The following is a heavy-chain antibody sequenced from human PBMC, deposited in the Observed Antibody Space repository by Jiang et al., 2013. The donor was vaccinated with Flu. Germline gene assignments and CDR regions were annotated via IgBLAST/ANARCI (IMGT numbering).Heavy chain of an antibody. D-gene: IGHD7-27*01. J-gene: IGHJ4*02. CDR2: IDPSDSYT. CDR3: ARQWGQLGTTGDQDY. Sequence: GYSFTSYWISWVRQMPGKGLEWMGRIDPSDSYTNYSPSFQGHVTISADKSISTAYLQWSSLKASDTAMYYCARQWGQLGTTGDQDYWGQGTLVTVSS. V-gene: IGHV5-10-1*01. CDR1: GYSFTSYW.